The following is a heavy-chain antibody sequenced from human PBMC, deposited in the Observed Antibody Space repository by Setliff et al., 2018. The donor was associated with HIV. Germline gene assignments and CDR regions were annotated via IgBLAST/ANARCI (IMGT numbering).Heavy chain of an antibody. D-gene: IGHD3-16*02. CDR1: GGSFSGYY. CDR2: INHSGST. Sequence: SETLSLTCAVYGGSFSGYYWSWIRQPPDKGLEWIGEINHSGSTNYNPSLKSRVTISVDTSKNQFSLKLSSATAADTAVYYCARGHPYDYVWGSYRYRLNYFDYWGQGTLVTVSS. V-gene: IGHV4-34*01. CDR3: ARGHPYDYVWGSYRYRLNYFDY. J-gene: IGHJ4*02.